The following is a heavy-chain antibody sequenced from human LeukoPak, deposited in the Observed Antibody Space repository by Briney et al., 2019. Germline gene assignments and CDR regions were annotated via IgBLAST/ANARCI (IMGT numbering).Heavy chain of an antibody. Sequence: ASVKVSCKASGYTFTNYAMNWVRQAPGQGLEWMGWIHPSTGNPTYAQDFTGRFVFSLDTSVSTTYLQISSLKAEDTAVYYCTRAYQRLGELSLPDYWGQGTLVTVSS. CDR2: IHPSTGNP. V-gene: IGHV7-4-1*02. J-gene: IGHJ4*02. CDR3: TRAYQRLGELSLPDY. D-gene: IGHD3-16*02. CDR1: GYTFTNYA.